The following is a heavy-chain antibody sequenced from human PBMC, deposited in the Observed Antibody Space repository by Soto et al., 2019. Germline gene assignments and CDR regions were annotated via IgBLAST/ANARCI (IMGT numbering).Heavy chain of an antibody. CDR2: ISAYNGNT. J-gene: IGHJ5*02. CDR3: ARQYGSSSSCSWLDH. V-gene: IGHV1-18*04. CDR1: VYTFTGYG. Sequence: GXSVKVSCKASVYTFTGYGISWVRQAPGQGLEWMGWISAYNGNTNDAQKLQGRVTMTTDTSTSTSYMELRSLRSDDTAVYYCARQYGSSSSCSWLDHWGQGTMVTVSS. D-gene: IGHD2-2*01.